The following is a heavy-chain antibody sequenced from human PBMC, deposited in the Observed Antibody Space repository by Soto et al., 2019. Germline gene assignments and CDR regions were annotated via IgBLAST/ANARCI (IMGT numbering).Heavy chain of an antibody. CDR1: GFTFNNYA. J-gene: IGHJ4*02. D-gene: IGHD2-8*01. CDR2: ISGSGGST. Sequence: EVQLLESGGGLVQPGGSLRLSCAASGFTFNNYAMSWVRQAPGKGLEWVSAISGSGGSTHYAASVKGRFTISRDNSKNTLCLQMNSLRAEDTAVYYCAKLASGHYCTNGVCLLYYCDYWGQGAQVTASS. V-gene: IGHV3-23*01. CDR3: AKLASGHYCTNGVCLLYYCDY.